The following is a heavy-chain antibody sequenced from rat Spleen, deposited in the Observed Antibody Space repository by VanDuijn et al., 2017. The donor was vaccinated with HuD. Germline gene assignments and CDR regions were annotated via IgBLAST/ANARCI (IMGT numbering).Heavy chain of an antibody. CDR1: GYSITSNY. CDR3: ARYRDSYGHVGIFDY. V-gene: IGHV3-1*01. D-gene: IGHD1-12*01. CDR2: MSYSGST. Sequence: EVQLQESGPGLVKPSQSLSLTCSVTGYSITSNYWGWIRKFPGDKMEWMGYMSYSGSTGFNPSLKSRISITRDTSKNQFFLQLKSVTTEDTATYHCARYRDSYGHVGIFDYWGQGVMVTVSS. J-gene: IGHJ2*01.